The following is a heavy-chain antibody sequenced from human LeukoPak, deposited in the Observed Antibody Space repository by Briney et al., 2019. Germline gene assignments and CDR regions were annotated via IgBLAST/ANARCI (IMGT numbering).Heavy chain of an antibody. Sequence: PSETLSLTCAVYGGSFSGYYWSWIRQPPGKGLEWIGEINHSGSTNYNPSLKSRVTISVDTSKNQFSLKLSSVTAADTAVYYCARHGPYYYGSGSNRGYYYYYYMDVWGKGTTVTISS. CDR1: GGSFSGYY. D-gene: IGHD3-10*01. V-gene: IGHV4-34*01. J-gene: IGHJ6*03. CDR2: INHSGST. CDR3: ARHGPYYYGSGSNRGYYYYYYMDV.